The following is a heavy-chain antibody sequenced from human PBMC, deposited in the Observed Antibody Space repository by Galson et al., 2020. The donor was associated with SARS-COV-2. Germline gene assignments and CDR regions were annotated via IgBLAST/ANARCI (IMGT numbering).Heavy chain of an antibody. Sequence: SETLSLTCAVSGGTISSGGYSWSWIRQPPGKGLEWIGYIYHSGSTYYNPSRKSRVTISVDRSKNQFALKLSSVTAADTAVYYCARVGGFGDSGDWFDPWGQGTLVTVSS. CDR3: ARVGGFGDSGDWFDP. CDR1: GGTISSGGYS. J-gene: IGHJ5*02. CDR2: IYHSGST. V-gene: IGHV4-30-2*01. D-gene: IGHD3-10*01.